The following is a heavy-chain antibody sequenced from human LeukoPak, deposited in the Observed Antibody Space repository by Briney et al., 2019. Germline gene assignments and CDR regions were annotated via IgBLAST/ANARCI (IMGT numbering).Heavy chain of an antibody. V-gene: IGHV1-69*05. J-gene: IGHJ4*02. D-gene: IGHD3-3*01. CDR1: GGTFSSYA. CDR2: IIPIFGTA. CDR3: ASGNYFWSGTKDY. Sequence: SVKVSCKASGGTFSSYAISWVRQARGQGLEWMGGIIPIFGTANYAQKFQGRVTITTDESTSTAYMELSSLRSEDTAVYYCASGNYFWSGTKDYWGQGTLVTVSS.